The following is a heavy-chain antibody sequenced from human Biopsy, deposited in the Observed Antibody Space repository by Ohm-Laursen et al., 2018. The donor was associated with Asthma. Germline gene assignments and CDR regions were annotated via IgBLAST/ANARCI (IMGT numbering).Heavy chain of an antibody. J-gene: IGHJ4*02. CDR2: INSVFGTT. Sequence: GASVKVSCKSLGGTFNTYVIGWVQQAPGQGLEWMGGINSVFGTTTYPQKFQDRVTITADDSTSTVYMELSSLRSEDTAVYYCARKAGSCISRTCYSLDFWGQGTLVTVPS. CDR1: GGTFNTYV. V-gene: IGHV1-69*13. D-gene: IGHD2-2*01. CDR3: ARKAGSCISRTCYSLDF.